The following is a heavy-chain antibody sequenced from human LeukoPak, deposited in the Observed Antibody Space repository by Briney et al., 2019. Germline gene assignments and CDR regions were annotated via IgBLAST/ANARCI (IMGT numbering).Heavy chain of an antibody. Sequence: SETLSLTCAVSGASISGSGYYLGWIRQPPGKGLEWIGNIYYTGSTYYNASLQSRVTISIDMSKNQFSLRLSSVSAADTAMYYCVKSGGYGLIDYWGQGTLVTVSS. CDR1: GASISGSGYY. D-gene: IGHD6-19*01. CDR2: IYYTGST. CDR3: VKSGGYGLIDY. V-gene: IGHV4-39*01. J-gene: IGHJ4*02.